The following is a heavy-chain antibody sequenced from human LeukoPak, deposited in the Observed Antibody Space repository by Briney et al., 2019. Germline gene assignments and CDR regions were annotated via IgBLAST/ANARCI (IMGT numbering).Heavy chain of an antibody. Sequence: GGSLRLSCAASGFTFSSYSMNWVRQAPGKGLEWVSSISSSSSYIYYADSVKGRFTISRDNAKNSLYLQMNSLRAEDTAVYYCARDLVRYYYDSSAPPPSGLCYWGQGTLVTVSS. CDR3: ARDLVRYYYDSSAPPPSGLCY. D-gene: IGHD3-22*01. V-gene: IGHV3-21*01. CDR1: GFTFSSYS. CDR2: ISSSSSYI. J-gene: IGHJ4*02.